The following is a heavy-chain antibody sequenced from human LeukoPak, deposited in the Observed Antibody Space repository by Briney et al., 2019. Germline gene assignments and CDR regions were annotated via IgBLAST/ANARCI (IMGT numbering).Heavy chain of an antibody. CDR1: GYTFTSYG. D-gene: IGHD3-9*01. CDR3: AMILRHFDWSSRVWFDP. CDR2: ISAYNGNT. V-gene: IGHV1-18*01. J-gene: IGHJ5*02. Sequence: GASVKVSCKASGYTFTSYGISWVRQAPGQGLEWMGWISAYNGNTNYAQKLQGRVTMTTDTATSTAYMELRSLRSDDTAVYYCAMILRHFDWSSRVWFDPWGQGTLVTVSS.